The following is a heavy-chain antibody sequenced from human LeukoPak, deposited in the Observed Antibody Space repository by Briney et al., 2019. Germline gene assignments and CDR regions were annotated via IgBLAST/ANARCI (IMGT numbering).Heavy chain of an antibody. Sequence: ASVKVSCKASGYTFTGYYMHRVRQATGQGLEWMGWINPNSGGTNYAQKFQGRVTMTRDTSISTAYMELSRLRSDDTAVYYCARGKRIQLWSRYYYYYMDVWGKGTTVTVSS. J-gene: IGHJ6*03. V-gene: IGHV1-2*02. CDR2: INPNSGGT. CDR1: GYTFTGYY. D-gene: IGHD5-18*01. CDR3: ARGKRIQLWSRYYYYYMDV.